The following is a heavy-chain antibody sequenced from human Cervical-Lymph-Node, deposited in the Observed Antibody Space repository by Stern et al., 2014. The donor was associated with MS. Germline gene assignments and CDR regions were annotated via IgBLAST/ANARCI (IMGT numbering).Heavy chain of an antibody. J-gene: IGHJ4*02. V-gene: IGHV3-9*01. CDR2: INWNSGSL. Sequence: EVQLVESGGGLVQPGRSLSLSCVASGFTFDDYALHWVRQAPGKGLECVSSINWNSGSLAYADSVKGRFTISRDNAQNSLFLQMNSLSAEDTAFYYCARAYGGTYYYDFWGQGTLVTVSS. D-gene: IGHD2-21*01. CDR3: ARAYGGTYYYDF. CDR1: GFTFDDYA.